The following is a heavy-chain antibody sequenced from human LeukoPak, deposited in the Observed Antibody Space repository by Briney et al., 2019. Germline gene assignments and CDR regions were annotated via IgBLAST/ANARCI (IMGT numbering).Heavy chain of an antibody. D-gene: IGHD3-10*01. CDR3: STVFAGYNSVIMPPVVPDY. J-gene: IGHJ4*02. Sequence: ASVTVSCKASGYIFKNYFIHWLQQSPGKGLKWMGRIDPADGETKYAEKFQGRVTLTADTPTETVYMEMSSLRFEDTALYYCSTVFAGYNSVIMPPVVPDYWGQGTLVSVSA. CDR2: IDPADGET. CDR1: GYIFKNYF. V-gene: IGHV1-69-2*01.